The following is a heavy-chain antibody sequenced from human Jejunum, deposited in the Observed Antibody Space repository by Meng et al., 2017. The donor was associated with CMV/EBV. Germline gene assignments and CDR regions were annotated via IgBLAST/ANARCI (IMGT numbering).Heavy chain of an antibody. D-gene: IGHD2-2*01. CDR3: ALFTRSWFDP. CDR2: IYWDDDK. V-gene: IGHV2-5*02. CDR1: GFSLSTSEVG. J-gene: IGHJ5*02. Sequence: QITFKESGPTSGKPTQTLTLTCTFSGFSLSTSEVGVGWIRQPPGKALEWLAVIYWDDDKRYSPSLKSRLTITKDTSKNQVVLTLTNMDPVDTATYYCALFTRSWFDPWGQGTLVTVSS.